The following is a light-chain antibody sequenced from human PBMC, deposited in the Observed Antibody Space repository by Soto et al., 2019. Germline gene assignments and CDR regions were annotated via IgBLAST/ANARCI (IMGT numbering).Light chain of an antibody. J-gene: IGKJ1*01. CDR2: QAS. V-gene: IGKV1-5*03. CDR1: QSISSW. CDR3: QQYSNYWT. Sequence: DIQMTQSPSTLSASVGDRVTITCRASQSISSWLAWFQQKPGKAPKLLIYQASTLGSGVPSRFSGSGSGTEFTLTISSLQADDFATYYCQQYSNYWTFGQGTRLEIK.